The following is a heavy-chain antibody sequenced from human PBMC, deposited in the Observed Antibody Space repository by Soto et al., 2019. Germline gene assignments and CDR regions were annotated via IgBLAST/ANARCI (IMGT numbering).Heavy chain of an antibody. CDR3: ARAFYGVDL. CDR2: IYQSGSA. Sequence: PSETLSLTCAVSGGSITSGGYSWSWIRQSPGRGLEWIGYIYQSGSAFYNPSLKTRVTILVDRSKNQFSLNLTSVTAADTAVYYCARAFYGVDLWGQGTTVTVSS. J-gene: IGHJ6*02. CDR1: GGSITSGGYS. V-gene: IGHV4-30-2*06.